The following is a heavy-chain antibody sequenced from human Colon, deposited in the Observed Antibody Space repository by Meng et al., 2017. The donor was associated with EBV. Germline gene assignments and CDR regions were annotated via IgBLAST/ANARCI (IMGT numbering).Heavy chain of an antibody. J-gene: IGHJ5*02. CDR1: GCSIGSYF. CDR2: IYYSGST. Sequence: VRLQEPGPGLVKPCESLSPTCTCSGCSIGSYFWGWFRQPPGKGLEWIGYIYYSGSTNYNPSLKSRVTISVETSKNQFSLKLSSVTAADTAVYYCARHFINWFDPWGQGTLVTVSS. V-gene: IGHV4-59*08. CDR3: ARHFINWFDP.